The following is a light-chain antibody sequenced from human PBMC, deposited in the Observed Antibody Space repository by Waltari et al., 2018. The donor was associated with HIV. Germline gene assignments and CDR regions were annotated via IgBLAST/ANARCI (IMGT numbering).Light chain of an antibody. CDR2: RNN. Sequence: QSVLPQPPSASGTPGQRVTMSCSGDSSNIGYNYVYWYQPPPGPAPKPLTYRNNQRPSGGPDGFAGSKSGTSASLAISGLRSEDGADYYCAAWDDSLSGWVFGGGTKLTVL. J-gene: IGLJ3*02. CDR1: SSNIGYNY. V-gene: IGLV1-47*01. CDR3: AAWDDSLSGWV.